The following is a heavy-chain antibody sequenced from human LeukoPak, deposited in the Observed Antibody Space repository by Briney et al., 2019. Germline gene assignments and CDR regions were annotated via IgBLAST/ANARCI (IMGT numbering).Heavy chain of an antibody. CDR2: ISYDGRNK. CDR1: GFTFSSYW. CDR3: AKYLSGSFDY. D-gene: IGHD3-22*01. Sequence: GGSLRLSCAASGFTFSSYWMSWVRQAPGKGLEWVAVISYDGRNKYYADSVKGRFTISRDNSKNTVYLQINSLRVEDTAVYYCAKYLSGSFDYWGQGTLVTVSA. J-gene: IGHJ4*02. V-gene: IGHV3-30*18.